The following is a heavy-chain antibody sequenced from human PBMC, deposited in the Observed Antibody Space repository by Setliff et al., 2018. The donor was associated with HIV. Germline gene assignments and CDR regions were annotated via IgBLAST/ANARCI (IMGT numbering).Heavy chain of an antibody. CDR3: ARGDGSYLDW. V-gene: IGHV4-38-2*01. CDR2: GYHTGST. D-gene: IGHD1-26*01. J-gene: IGHJ4*02. Sequence: PSETLSLTCAVSGFPFTSGYYWGWIRQPPGKGLEWIGSGYHTGSTYYNPSVKSRVVISVDPSKNQFSLKLTSLTAADTAVYYCARGDGSYLDWWGQGTLVTVSS. CDR1: GFPFTSGYY.